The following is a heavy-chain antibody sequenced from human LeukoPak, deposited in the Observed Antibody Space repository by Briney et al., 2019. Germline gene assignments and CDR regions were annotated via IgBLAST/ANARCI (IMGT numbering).Heavy chain of an antibody. Sequence: PSETLSLTCAVYGGSFSGYYWSWIRQPPGKGLEWIGEINHSGSTNYNPSLKGRVTISVDTSKNQFSLKLSSVTAADTAVYYCARLSCGGDCSGSWGQGTLVTVSS. CDR3: ARLSCGGDCSGS. CDR1: GGSFSGYY. CDR2: INHSGST. J-gene: IGHJ5*02. V-gene: IGHV4-34*01. D-gene: IGHD2-21*02.